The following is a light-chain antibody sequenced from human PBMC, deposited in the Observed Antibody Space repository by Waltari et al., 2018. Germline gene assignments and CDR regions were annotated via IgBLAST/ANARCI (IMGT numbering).Light chain of an antibody. Sequence: SSELTQDPTMSVAFRQTVSITCQGDSLRRSYASWYQQRPGQAPILILYGHNTRPSGVPDRFSGTTSGNTASLTITGAQAEDEADYYCLARDTTSTRVFGGGTRLTV. CDR1: SLRRSY. CDR3: LARDTTSTRV. V-gene: IGLV3-19*01. J-gene: IGLJ3*02. CDR2: GHN.